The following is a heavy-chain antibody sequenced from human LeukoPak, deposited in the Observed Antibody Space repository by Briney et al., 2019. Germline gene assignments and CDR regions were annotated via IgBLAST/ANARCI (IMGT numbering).Heavy chain of an antibody. CDR2: IYDSGST. J-gene: IGHJ3*02. Sequence: NPSETLSLTCTVSGGSMSSYYWSWIRQPPGKGLEWIGYIYDSGSTNYNPSLKSRVTISVDTSNNQFSLQLNSVTAADTAVYYCEKHATRGIYRRPFDIWGQGTMVIVSS. V-gene: IGHV4-59*08. D-gene: IGHD1/OR15-1a*01. CDR3: EKHATRGIYRRPFDI. CDR1: GGSMSSYY.